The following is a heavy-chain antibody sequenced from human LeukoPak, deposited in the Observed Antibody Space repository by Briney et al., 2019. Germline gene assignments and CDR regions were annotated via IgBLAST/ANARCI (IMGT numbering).Heavy chain of an antibody. CDR1: GDSISNYY. D-gene: IGHD6-19*01. CDR2: IYHSGST. V-gene: IGHV4-59*12. Sequence: SETLSLTCTVSGDSISNYYWSWIRQPPGKGLEWIGSIYHSGSTNYNPSLKGRVTISVDTSKNQFSLKLSSVSAADTAVYYCARASSGWGFYWGQGTLVTVSS. J-gene: IGHJ4*02. CDR3: ARASSGWGFY.